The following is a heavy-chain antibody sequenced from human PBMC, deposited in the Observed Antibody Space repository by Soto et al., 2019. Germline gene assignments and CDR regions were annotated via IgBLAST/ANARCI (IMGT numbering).Heavy chain of an antibody. V-gene: IGHV1-18*01. CDR3: ARARGWAVAGDFDI. D-gene: IGHD6-19*01. CDR2: INTYNGNT. Sequence: QVQLVQSGAEVKKPGASVKVSCKTSDYSFTSSGINWVRQAPGQGLEWMGWINTYNGNTNYAQKLQGRVTMTTDTSTSTAYMELRSLRSDDTAVYYCARARGWAVAGDFDIWGQGTMVTVSS. J-gene: IGHJ3*02. CDR1: DYSFTSSG.